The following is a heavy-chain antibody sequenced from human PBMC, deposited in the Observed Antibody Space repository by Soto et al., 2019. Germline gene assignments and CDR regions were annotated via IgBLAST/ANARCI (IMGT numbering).Heavy chain of an antibody. CDR1: GFTFSDHH. V-gene: IGHV3-72*01. CDR2: SRNKARGYTT. Sequence: EVQLVESGGGLVQPGGSLRLSCAASGFTFSDHHIDWVRQAPGKGLEWVGRSRNKARGYTTEYAPSVKGRFTISRDASMSSVFLEKYSLKIDDTAMYYCVRDDSRGDSSAFDLWGQGTMVTVSS. D-gene: IGHD3-10*01. CDR3: VRDDSRGDSSAFDL. J-gene: IGHJ3*01.